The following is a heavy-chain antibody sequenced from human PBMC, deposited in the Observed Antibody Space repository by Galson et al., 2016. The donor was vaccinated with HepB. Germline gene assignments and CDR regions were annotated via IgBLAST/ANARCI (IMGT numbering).Heavy chain of an antibody. CDR3: ATEGGVMVTSIDAFDT. CDR2: VSYDARNK. J-gene: IGHJ3*02. D-gene: IGHD2-21*02. CDR1: GFTFSKFA. Sequence: SLRLSCATSGFTFSKFAMHWVRQAPGKGLEWVAFVSYDARNKYYADSVRGRFTISRDNSKNTLYVQMDSLRPEDTAVYYCATEGGVMVTSIDAFDTWGLGTMVTVSS. V-gene: IGHV3-30-3*02.